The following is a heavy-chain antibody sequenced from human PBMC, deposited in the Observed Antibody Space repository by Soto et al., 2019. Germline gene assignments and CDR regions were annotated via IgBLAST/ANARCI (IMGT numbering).Heavy chain of an antibody. CDR2: IYYSGST. V-gene: IGHV4-39*01. D-gene: IGHD6-13*01. J-gene: IGHJ5*02. Sequence: SETLSLTCTVSGGSISSSSYYWGWVRQPPGKGLEWIGSIYYSGSTYYNPSLKSRVTISVDTSKNQFSLKLSSVTAADTAVYYCARRGAAAGPGWFDPWGQGTLVTV. CDR3: ARRGAAAGPGWFDP. CDR1: GGSISSSSYY.